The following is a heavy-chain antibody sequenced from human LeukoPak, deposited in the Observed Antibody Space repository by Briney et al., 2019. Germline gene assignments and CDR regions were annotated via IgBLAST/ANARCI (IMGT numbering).Heavy chain of an antibody. CDR3: ARVEGYSSSAFDY. V-gene: IGHV3-21*01. D-gene: IGHD6-6*01. Sequence: PGGSLRLSCAASGFTFSSYSMSWVRQAPGKGLEWVSSISSSSSYIYYADSVKGRFTISRDNAKNSLYLQMNSLRAEDTAVYYCARVEGYSSSAFDYWGQGTLVTVSS. CDR1: GFTFSSYS. CDR2: ISSSSSYI. J-gene: IGHJ4*02.